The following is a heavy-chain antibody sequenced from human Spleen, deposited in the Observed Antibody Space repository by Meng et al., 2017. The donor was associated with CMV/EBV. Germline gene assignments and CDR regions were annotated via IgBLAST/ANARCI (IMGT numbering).Heavy chain of an antibody. CDR3: ARQSITGTTNYYGMDV. D-gene: IGHD1-20*01. CDR2: ISSSTSYI. J-gene: IGHJ6*02. CDR1: GFTFSSYS. V-gene: IGHV3-21*04. Sequence: LRLSCAASGFTFSSYSMNWVRQAPGKGLEWVSSISSSTSYIYNADSVKVRFTISRDNAKNSLYLQMNSLRAEDTAVYYCARQSITGTTNYYGMDVWGQGTTVTVSS.